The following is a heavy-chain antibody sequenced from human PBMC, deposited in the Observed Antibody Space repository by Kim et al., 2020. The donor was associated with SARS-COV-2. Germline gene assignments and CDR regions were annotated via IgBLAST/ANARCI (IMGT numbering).Heavy chain of an antibody. D-gene: IGHD3-10*01. Sequence: STYSNPSLKSRVTIYVDTSTNQSSLKRSSVTAADSAVYYCARLSYGLLDYWGQGTLVTVSS. V-gene: IGHV4-39*01. J-gene: IGHJ4*02. CDR2: ST. CDR3: ARLSYGLLDY.